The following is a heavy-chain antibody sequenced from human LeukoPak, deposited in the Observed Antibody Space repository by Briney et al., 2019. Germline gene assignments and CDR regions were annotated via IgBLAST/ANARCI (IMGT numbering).Heavy chain of an antibody. Sequence: PSETLSVTCTVSGGSISSYYWSWIRQPPGKGLEWIGYIYYSGSTNYNPSLKSRVTISVDTSKNQFSLKLSSVTAADTAVYYCARGPYSPTTYYYYGMDVWGQGTTVTVSS. CDR1: GGSISSYY. J-gene: IGHJ6*02. CDR3: ARGPYSPTTYYYYGMDV. CDR2: IYYSGST. V-gene: IGHV4-59*01. D-gene: IGHD6-13*01.